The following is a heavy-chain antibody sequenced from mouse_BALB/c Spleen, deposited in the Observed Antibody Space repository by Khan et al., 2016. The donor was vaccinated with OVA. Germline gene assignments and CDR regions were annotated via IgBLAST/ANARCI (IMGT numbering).Heavy chain of an antibody. Sequence: EVQLVESGPGLVKPSQSLSLTCTVTGYSITSDYAWNWIRQFPGNRLEWMGFISYSGNTNYNPSLKSRISVTRDTSKNQFFLQSNSVTTEDTATYYCARMYGGDFDYWGQGTTLTVSS. CDR1: GYSITSDYA. CDR3: ARMYGGDFDY. V-gene: IGHV3-2*02. D-gene: IGHD2-10*02. J-gene: IGHJ2*01. CDR2: ISYSGNT.